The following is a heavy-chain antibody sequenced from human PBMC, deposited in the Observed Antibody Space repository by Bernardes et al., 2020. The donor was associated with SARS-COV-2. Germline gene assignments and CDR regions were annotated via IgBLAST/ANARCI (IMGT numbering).Heavy chain of an antibody. CDR2: SSGSGGST. J-gene: IGHJ5*02. V-gene: IGHV3-23*01. CDR1: GFTCSSYA. CDR3: AGYGSGSYKWFDP. D-gene: IGHD3-10*01. Sequence: GGSLRLSCAASGFTCSSYAMTWVRQAPGKGLEWVSTSSGSGGSTYYADSVKGRFTISRDNSKNTLYLQMNSLRAEDTAVFYCAGYGSGSYKWFDPWGQGTLVTVSS.